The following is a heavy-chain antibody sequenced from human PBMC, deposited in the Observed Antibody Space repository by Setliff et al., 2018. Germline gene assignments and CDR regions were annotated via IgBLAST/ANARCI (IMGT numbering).Heavy chain of an antibody. Sequence: GASVKVSCKASGGTFSSYGISWVRQAPGQGLEWLGGTIPNFGTTNYAQEFQGRVTIITDESTSTAYMELSSLRFEDTAVYHCAREGVDTRSSTDYRYYMDVWGKGTTVTVSS. CDR1: GGTFSSYG. V-gene: IGHV1-69*05. D-gene: IGHD5-18*01. CDR2: TIPNFGTT. J-gene: IGHJ6*03. CDR3: AREGVDTRSSTDYRYYMDV.